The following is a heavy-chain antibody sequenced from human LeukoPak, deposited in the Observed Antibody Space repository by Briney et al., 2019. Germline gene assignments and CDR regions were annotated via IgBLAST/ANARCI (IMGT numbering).Heavy chain of an antibody. Sequence: SETLSLTCTVSGGSISSSTFYWGWVRRPPGKGLEWIGTIYYGGNTYYNPSLKSRVTISVDTSKNQFSLNIKSVTAADTAVYYCAKDLHYDMARFDPWGQGTLVTVSS. D-gene: IGHD3-9*01. CDR3: AKDLHYDMARFDP. CDR1: GGSISSSTFY. V-gene: IGHV4-39*07. CDR2: IYYGGNT. J-gene: IGHJ5*02.